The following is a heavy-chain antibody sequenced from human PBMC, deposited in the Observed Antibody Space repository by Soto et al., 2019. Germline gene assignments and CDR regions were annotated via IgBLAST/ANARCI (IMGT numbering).Heavy chain of an antibody. CDR2: IKTKTQGETT. CDR1: GFSISSAW. J-gene: IGHJ4*02. D-gene: IGHD3-3*01. V-gene: IGHV3-15*07. CDR3: TTGSVEGY. Sequence: EVQLVESGGGLVKPGGSLRLSCTASGFSISSAWMNWFRQAPGKGLEWVGRIKTKTQGETTDYPAPVTGRFSISRDDSTNTLYRQMNSLTMEDKAVYYCTTGSVEGYGGQGTLVTVSS.